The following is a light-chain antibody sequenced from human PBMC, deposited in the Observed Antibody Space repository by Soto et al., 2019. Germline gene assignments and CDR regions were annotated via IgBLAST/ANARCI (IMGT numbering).Light chain of an antibody. CDR1: QSVSRNY. Sequence: EIVLAQSPDTLSLSPGERATLSCGASQSVSRNYLAWYQQKPGLAPRLLIYHASNRATGIPDRFSGSGFGTDFTLTINRLEPEDFAVYYCQQYANAPLTFGGGTKVEI. J-gene: IGKJ4*01. CDR2: HAS. V-gene: IGKV3D-20*01. CDR3: QQYANAPLT.